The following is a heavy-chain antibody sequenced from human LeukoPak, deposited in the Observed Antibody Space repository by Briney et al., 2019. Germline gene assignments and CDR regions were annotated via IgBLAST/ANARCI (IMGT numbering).Heavy chain of an antibody. Sequence: SETLSLTCTVSGGSISIYYWNWIRQPAGKGLEWIGRIFTSGITNYNPSLKSRVTISVDTSKNQFSLKLSSVTAADTAVYYCARSRGQLVRRFDPWGQGTLVTVSS. CDR3: ARSRGQLVRRFDP. CDR2: IFTSGIT. D-gene: IGHD6-6*01. CDR1: GGSISIYY. V-gene: IGHV4-4*07. J-gene: IGHJ5*02.